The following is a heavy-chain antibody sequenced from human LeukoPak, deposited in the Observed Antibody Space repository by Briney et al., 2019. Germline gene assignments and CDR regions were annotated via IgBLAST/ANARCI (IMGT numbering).Heavy chain of an antibody. CDR3: ARDLGGYSGYDRSNWFDP. CDR2: ISRSSSYI. Sequence: PGGSLRLSCAASGFTFSDYSMNWVRQAPGKGLEWVSSISRSSSYIHYADSVKGRFTISRDNAKNSLYLQMNSLRAEDTAVYYCARDLGGYSGYDRSNWFDPWGQGTLVTVSS. V-gene: IGHV3-21*04. J-gene: IGHJ5*02. D-gene: IGHD5-12*01. CDR1: GFTFSDYS.